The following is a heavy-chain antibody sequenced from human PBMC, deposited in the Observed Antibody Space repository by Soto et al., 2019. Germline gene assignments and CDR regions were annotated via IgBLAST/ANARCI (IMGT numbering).Heavy chain of an antibody. CDR1: GFSLSTSGVG. Sequence: QITLKESGPTLVKPTQTLTLTCTFSGFSLSTSGVGVGWIRQPPGKALEWLALIYWDDDKRYSPSLKSRLTITKDTSKNQVVLTMTNMVPVDTATYYCALTYYGSGSYYNVRWFDPWGQGTLVTVSS. V-gene: IGHV2-5*02. D-gene: IGHD3-10*01. CDR2: IYWDDDK. CDR3: ALTYYGSGSYYNVRWFDP. J-gene: IGHJ5*02.